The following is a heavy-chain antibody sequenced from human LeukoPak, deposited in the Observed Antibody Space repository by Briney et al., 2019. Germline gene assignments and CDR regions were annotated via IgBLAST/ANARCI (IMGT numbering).Heavy chain of an antibody. CDR3: ASHGAFYLAY. D-gene: IGHD2/OR15-2a*01. CDR1: GGSISSNNW. J-gene: IGHJ4*02. CDR2: VYHIGNT. V-gene: IGHV4-4*02. Sequence: SGTLSLTCAVSGGSISSNNWWSWVRQPPGKGLEWIGGVYHIGNTNYNPSLKGRVTISVDKSNNQFSLKLNSVTAADTAVYYCASHGAFYLAYWGQGTLVTVSS.